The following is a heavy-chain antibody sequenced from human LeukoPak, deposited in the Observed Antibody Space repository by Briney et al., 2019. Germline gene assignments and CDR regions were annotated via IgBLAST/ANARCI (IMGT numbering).Heavy chain of an antibody. J-gene: IGHJ6*02. Sequence: SETLSLTCSVFDGSISNYYWSWIRQPPGKGLEWIGYIHYSGSTNYNPSLKSRVTISVDTSKNQSSLKLSSVTAADTAVYYCARLGATHYGMDVWGQGTTVTVSS. CDR3: ARLGATHYGMDV. CDR1: DGSISNYY. D-gene: IGHD5-12*01. V-gene: IGHV4-59*08. CDR2: IHYSGST.